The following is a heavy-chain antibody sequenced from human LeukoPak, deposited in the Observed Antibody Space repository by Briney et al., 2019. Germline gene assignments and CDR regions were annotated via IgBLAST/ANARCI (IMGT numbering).Heavy chain of an antibody. Sequence: PGGSLRLSCAASGFTFSSYWMSWARQAPGKGLEWVANIKQDGSEKYYVDSVKGRFTISRDNAKNSLYLQMNSLRAEDTAVYYCARDYATYTYGWIQLSKGYNWFDPWGQGTLVTVSS. CDR3: ARDYATYTYGWIQLSKGYNWFDP. D-gene: IGHD5-18*01. J-gene: IGHJ5*02. CDR1: GFTFSSYW. CDR2: IKQDGSEK. V-gene: IGHV3-7*03.